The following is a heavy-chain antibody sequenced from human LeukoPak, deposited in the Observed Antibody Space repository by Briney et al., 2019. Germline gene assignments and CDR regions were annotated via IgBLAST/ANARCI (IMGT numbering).Heavy chain of an antibody. D-gene: IGHD4-17*01. CDR1: GFTFSNYS. V-gene: IGHV3-23*01. CDR3: AKTRRKGGTTVTSPSY. CDR2: ISGSGGST. J-gene: IGHJ4*02. Sequence: PGGSLRLSCAGSGFTFSNYSINWVRQAPGKGLEWVSAISGSGGSTYYADSVKGRFTISRDNSKNTLYLQMNSLRAEDTAVYYCAKTRRKGGTTVTSPSYWGQGTLVTVSS.